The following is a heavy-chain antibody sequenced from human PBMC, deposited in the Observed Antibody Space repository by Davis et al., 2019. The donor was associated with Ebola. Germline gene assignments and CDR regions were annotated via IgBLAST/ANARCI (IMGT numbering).Heavy chain of an antibody. D-gene: IGHD3-10*01. CDR2: IIPIFGTA. CDR3: ARARTYYYGSGSSGALYYYYGMDV. V-gene: IGHV1-69*13. J-gene: IGHJ6*02. CDR1: GGTFSSYA. Sequence: SVKVSCKASGGTFSSYAISWVRQAPGQGLEWMGGIIPIFGTANYAQKFQGRVTITADESTSTAYMELSSLRSEDTAVYYCARARTYYYGSGSSGALYYYYGMDVWGQGTTVTVSS.